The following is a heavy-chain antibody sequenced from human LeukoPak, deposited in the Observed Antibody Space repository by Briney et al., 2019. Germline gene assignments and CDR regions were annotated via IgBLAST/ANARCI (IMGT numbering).Heavy chain of an antibody. CDR3: ARAYTNGPFCFDY. Sequence: PGGSLRLSCAASGFTFTTYSMNWVRQAPGKGLEWVSSISGSSTFIYYADSVKGRFTISRDNAKNSMFMQMNSLRVEDTAVYYCARAYTNGPFCFDYWGQGVLVTVSP. D-gene: IGHD2-8*01. CDR2: ISGSSTFI. J-gene: IGHJ4*02. V-gene: IGHV3-21*03. CDR1: GFTFTTYS.